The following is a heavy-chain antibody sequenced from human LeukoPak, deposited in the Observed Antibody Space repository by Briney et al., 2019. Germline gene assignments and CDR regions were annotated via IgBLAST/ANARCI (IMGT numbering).Heavy chain of an antibody. CDR2: IFRGGTT. CDR3: ARVKGGDCGGDCYYQVDY. V-gene: IGHV4-30-2*01. J-gene: IGHJ4*02. Sequence: TPSETLSLTCAVSGDSISSGGYYWSWIRQPPGKGLEWIGYIFRGGTTYYNPSLNSRVTISVDKSSNQFSLKVSSVTAADTAVYYCARVKGGDCGGDCYYQVDYWGQGTLVTVSS. CDR1: GDSISSGGYY. D-gene: IGHD2-21*02.